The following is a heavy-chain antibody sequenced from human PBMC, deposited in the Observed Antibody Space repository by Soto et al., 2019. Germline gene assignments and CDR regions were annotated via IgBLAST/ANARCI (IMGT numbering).Heavy chain of an antibody. D-gene: IGHD2-2*02. CDR2: IIPIFGTA. V-gene: IGHV1-69*13. Sequence: SVKVSCKASGGTFSSYAISWVRQAPGQGLEWMGGIIPIFGTANYAQKFQGRVTITADESTSTAYMELSSLRSEGTAVYYCARDEYCSSTSCYTRHFDPWGQGTLVTVSS. J-gene: IGHJ5*02. CDR3: ARDEYCSSTSCYTRHFDP. CDR1: GGTFSSYA.